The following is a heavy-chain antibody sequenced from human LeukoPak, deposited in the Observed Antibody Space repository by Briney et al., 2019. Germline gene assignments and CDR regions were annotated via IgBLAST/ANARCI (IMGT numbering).Heavy chain of an antibody. CDR3: ARGPRGQRFDY. V-gene: IGHV1-46*02. Sequence: GASVKVSCKASGYTFNTYYIHWVRQPPQHGHKWMGLINPGGGDTSYAQNLQGRVTMTRDTSTSTVYLELSNLRSEDTAVYYCARGPRGQRFDYWGQGTLVTVSS. CDR1: GYTFNTYY. J-gene: IGHJ4*02. D-gene: IGHD1-1*01. CDR2: INPGGGDT.